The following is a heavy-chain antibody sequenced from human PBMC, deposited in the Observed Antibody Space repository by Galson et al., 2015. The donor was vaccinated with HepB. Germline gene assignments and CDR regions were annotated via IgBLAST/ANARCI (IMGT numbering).Heavy chain of an antibody. CDR2: MNGDGTSI. CDR3: ARGGGYFYFDS. CDR1: GFTFSSYW. V-gene: IGHV3-74*01. Sequence: SLRLSCAASGFTFSSYWMHWVRQVPGKGLVWVSRMNGDGTSISYADSVKGRFTISRDNAKDTLYLQMNSLRAEDTAVYYCARGGGYFYFDSWGQGTLVTVSS. D-gene: IGHD3-22*01. J-gene: IGHJ4*02.